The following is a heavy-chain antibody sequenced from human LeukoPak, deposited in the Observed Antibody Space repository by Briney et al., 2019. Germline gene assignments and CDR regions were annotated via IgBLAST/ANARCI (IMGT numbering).Heavy chain of an antibody. CDR3: AKRGNPAVGHHYLDV. CDR1: GFTFSSYG. J-gene: IGHJ6*03. D-gene: IGHD2-2*01. Sequence: GGSLRLSCAASGFTFSSYGMSWVRQAPGKGLEWASSITLSGANTFYADSVMGRFTISRDNSKNTLYLQMNSLRAEDTAVYFCAKRGNPAVGHHYLDVWGKGTTVSVSS. V-gene: IGHV3-23*01. CDR2: ITLSGANT.